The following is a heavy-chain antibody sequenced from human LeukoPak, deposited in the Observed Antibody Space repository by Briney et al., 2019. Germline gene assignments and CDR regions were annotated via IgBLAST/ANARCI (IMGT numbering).Heavy chain of an antibody. CDR3: TREPYSSSWNNWFDP. J-gene: IGHJ5*02. CDR1: GGSISSSGYY. D-gene: IGHD6-13*01. Sequence: PSETLSLTCTVSGGSISSSGYYWGWIRQPPGKGLEWIGSISYSGSTYYNPSLKSRVTISVDTSKNQFSLKLSSVTAADTAVYYCTREPYSSSWNNWFDPWGQGTLVTVSS. CDR2: ISYSGST. V-gene: IGHV4-39*02.